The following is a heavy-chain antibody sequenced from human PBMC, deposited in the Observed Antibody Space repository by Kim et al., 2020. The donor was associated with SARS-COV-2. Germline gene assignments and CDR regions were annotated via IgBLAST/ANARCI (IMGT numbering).Heavy chain of an antibody. J-gene: IGHJ4*02. CDR3: AREDENKRFDY. V-gene: IGHV3-21*01. Sequence: ADAVKGRFTSSRDNAKNSLHLQMNSRRAEDTAVYYCAREDENKRFDYWGQGILVTVSS.